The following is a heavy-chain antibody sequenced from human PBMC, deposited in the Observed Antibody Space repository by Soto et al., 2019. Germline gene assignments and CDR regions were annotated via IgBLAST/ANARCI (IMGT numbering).Heavy chain of an antibody. CDR2: ISGPGGTS. CDR1: GFTFSSYA. CDR3: AKYEGGFYYATRASYSFDY. V-gene: IGHV3-23*01. D-gene: IGHD2-15*01. J-gene: IGHJ4*02. Sequence: EVQLLESGGGLVQPGGSLRLSCAASGFTFSSYAMSWVRQAPGKGLEWLSSISGPGGTSYYADSAKGRFTISRDNSQNTLYLQMTSLRAEDTAIYYCAKYEGGFYYATRASYSFDYWGQGTLVTVSS.